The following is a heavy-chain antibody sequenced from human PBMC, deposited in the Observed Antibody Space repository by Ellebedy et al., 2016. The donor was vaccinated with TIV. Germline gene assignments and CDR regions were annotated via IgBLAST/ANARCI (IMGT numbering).Heavy chain of an antibody. J-gene: IGHJ4*02. CDR2: IKSKTDGGTT. CDR1: GFTFSNAW. CDR3: TTKSPPYGY. D-gene: IGHD2-8*01. V-gene: IGHV3-15*01. Sequence: GESLKISCAASGFTFSNAWMSWVRQAPGKGLEWVGRIKSKTDGGTTEYAAPVKGRFTISRDDSKNTLYLKMNSLKTEDTAVYYCTTKSPPYGYWGQGTLVTVSS.